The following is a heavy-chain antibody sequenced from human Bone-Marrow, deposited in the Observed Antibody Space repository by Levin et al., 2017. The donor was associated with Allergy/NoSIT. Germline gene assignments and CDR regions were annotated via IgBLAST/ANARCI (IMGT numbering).Heavy chain of an antibody. CDR2: ISAGGNYI. V-gene: IGHV3-21*01. Sequence: GGSLRLSCAASGILFSSYDMNWVRQAPGKGLEWVSSISAGGNYIYYADSVKGRFTISRDNAKHSLFLQMNSLRAEDTAVYYCASCAIYHYDRSAFDYFYYATDVWGQGTTVTVSS. CDR3: ASCAIYHYDRSAFDYFYYATDV. CDR1: GILFSSYD. J-gene: IGHJ6*02. D-gene: IGHD3-22*01.